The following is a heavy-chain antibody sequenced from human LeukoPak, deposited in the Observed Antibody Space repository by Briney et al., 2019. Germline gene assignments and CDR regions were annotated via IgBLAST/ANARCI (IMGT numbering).Heavy chain of an antibody. CDR2: ISSCSSTT. V-gene: IGHV3-48*02. D-gene: IGHD3-10*01. CDR3: ARGRGLTLSYHYFDY. Sequence: GGSLRLSCAASGFTFSPLGMNWVRQAPGRGLEWVSYISSCSSTTYYADSVKGRFTISRDNAKNSLYLQVNSLRDEDTAVYYCARGRGLTLSYHYFDYWGQGTLVTVSS. CDR1: GFTFSPLG. J-gene: IGHJ4*02.